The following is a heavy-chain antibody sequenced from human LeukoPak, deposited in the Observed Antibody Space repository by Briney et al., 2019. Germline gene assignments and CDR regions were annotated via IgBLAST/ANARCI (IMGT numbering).Heavy chain of an antibody. CDR2: ISYDGSNK. D-gene: IGHD1-7*01. CDR3: VKDLTGTTDY. Sequence: GGSLRLSCAASGFTFSSYGMHWVRQAPGKGLEWVAVISYDGSNKYYADSVKGRFTISRDNSKNTLYLQMNSLRAEDTAVYYCVKDLTGTTDYWGQGTLVTVSS. J-gene: IGHJ4*02. CDR1: GFTFSSYG. V-gene: IGHV3-30*18.